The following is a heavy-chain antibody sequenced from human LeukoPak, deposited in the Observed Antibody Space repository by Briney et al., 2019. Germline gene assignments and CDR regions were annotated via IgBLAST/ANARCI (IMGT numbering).Heavy chain of an antibody. D-gene: IGHD3-10*01. J-gene: IGHJ5*02. CDR1: GFTFSSYS. Sequence: GGSLRLSCAASGFTFSSYSMNWVRQAPGKGLEWVSSISSSSTYIYYADSVKGRFTISRDNAKNSLYLQMNSLRAEDTAVYYCARVGLGVGSGRKASGFDPWGQGTLATVSS. CDR3: ARVGLGVGSGRKASGFDP. CDR2: ISSSSTYI. V-gene: IGHV3-21*01.